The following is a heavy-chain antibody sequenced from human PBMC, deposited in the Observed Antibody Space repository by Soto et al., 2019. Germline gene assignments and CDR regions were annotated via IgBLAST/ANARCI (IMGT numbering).Heavy chain of an antibody. V-gene: IGHV3-21*01. CDR1: GFSFSSYS. J-gene: IGHJ5*02. CDR2: ISSSASHI. CDR3: AIGYTGYCSGGTCYWFTP. D-gene: IGHD2-15*01. Sequence: EVQLVESGGGLVKPGGSLRLSCAASGFSFSSYSMNWVRQAPGKGLEWVSSISSSASHINYADSVKGRFTISRDNAKKSLDLQMNSLRAEDTAVYYCAIGYTGYCSGGTCYWFTPWGQGTLVTVSS.